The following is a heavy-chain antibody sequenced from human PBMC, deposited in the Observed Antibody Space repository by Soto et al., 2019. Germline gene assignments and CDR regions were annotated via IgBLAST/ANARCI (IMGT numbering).Heavy chain of an antibody. J-gene: IGHJ4*02. D-gene: IGHD4-17*01. CDR1: GFTFDDYA. CDR2: ISWNSGSI. V-gene: IGHV3-9*01. CDR3: AKGHYGDPKYYFDY. Sequence: GGSLRLSCAASGFTFDDYAMHWVRQAPGKGLEWVSGISWNSGSIGYADSVKGRFTISRDNAKNSLYLQMNSLRAEDTALYYCAKGHYGDPKYYFDYWGQGTLVTVSS.